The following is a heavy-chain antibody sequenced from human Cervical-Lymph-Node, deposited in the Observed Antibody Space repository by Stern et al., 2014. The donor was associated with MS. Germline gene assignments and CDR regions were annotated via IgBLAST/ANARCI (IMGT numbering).Heavy chain of an antibody. Sequence: QLQLQESGPGLVKPSQTLSLTCTVSSGSISSGGYDWAWIRPYPRRGLEWVGSIFSSGSTFYNPSLKSRVTISLDTSKNQFFLRLTSVTAADTAVYYCAREHYYGAGSQHGMDVWGQGTTVTVSS. D-gene: IGHD3-10*01. CDR1: SGSISSGGYD. J-gene: IGHJ6*02. V-gene: IGHV4-31*03. CDR2: IFSSGST. CDR3: AREHYYGAGSQHGMDV.